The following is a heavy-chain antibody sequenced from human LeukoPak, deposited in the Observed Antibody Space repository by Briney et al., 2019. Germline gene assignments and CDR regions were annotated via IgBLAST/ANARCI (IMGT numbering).Heavy chain of an antibody. Sequence: SETLSLTCAVYGGSFSGYYWSWIRQPPGKGLEWIGEINHGGSTNYNPSLKSRVTISVDTSKNQFSLKLSSVTAADTAVYYCARVLTYSSGWYVSPPAFDIWGQGTMVTVSS. CDR2: INHGGST. CDR3: ARVLTYSSGWYVSPPAFDI. D-gene: IGHD6-19*01. CDR1: GGSFSGYY. J-gene: IGHJ3*02. V-gene: IGHV4-34*01.